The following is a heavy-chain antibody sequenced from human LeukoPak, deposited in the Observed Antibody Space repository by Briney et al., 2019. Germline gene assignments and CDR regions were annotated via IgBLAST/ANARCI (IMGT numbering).Heavy chain of an antibody. D-gene: IGHD2-8*02. CDR3: ARDGGYTGGWTYGAGDY. CDR2: ISNDGNEK. Sequence: PGGSLRLSCAASGFTFSAYVMHWVRQAPGKGLECVAVISNDGNEKYYADSVKGRFSISRDNPKNTLYLQMSSLRTEDTAVYYCARDGGYTGGWTYGAGDYWGQGTLVTVSS. V-gene: IGHV3-30*04. J-gene: IGHJ4*01. CDR1: GFTFSAYV.